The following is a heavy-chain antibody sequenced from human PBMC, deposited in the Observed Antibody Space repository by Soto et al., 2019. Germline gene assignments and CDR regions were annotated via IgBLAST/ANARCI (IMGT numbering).Heavy chain of an antibody. V-gene: IGHV3-30*18. CDR2: IVNDGSNK. CDR1: GFTFSSYG. Sequence: QVQLVESGGGVVQPGKSLRLSCAGSGFTFSSYGMDWVRQAPGKGLEGVAVIVNDGSNKYYADSLKGRFTISRDNSTTTLYLQMSILLADYTAVYYFAKDRMGAVVRDYFDYWGQGTLVTVSS. CDR3: AKDRMGAVVRDYFDY. D-gene: IGHD3-10*01. J-gene: IGHJ4*02.